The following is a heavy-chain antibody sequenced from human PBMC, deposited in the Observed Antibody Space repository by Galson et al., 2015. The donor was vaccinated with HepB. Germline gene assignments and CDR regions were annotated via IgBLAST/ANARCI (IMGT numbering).Heavy chain of an antibody. J-gene: IGHJ6*02. V-gene: IGHV1-24*01. CDR3: ATCQPDCWTQAHYGMDV. CDR1: GYTLTELS. CDR2: FEPEDGET. D-gene: IGHD3-3*01. Sequence: SVKVSCKVSGYTLTELSMHWVRQDPGKGLEWMGGFEPEDGETIYAQKFQGRVTMTEDTSTDTAYMELSSLRSEDTAVYYCATCQPDCWTQAHYGMDVWGQGTTVTVSS.